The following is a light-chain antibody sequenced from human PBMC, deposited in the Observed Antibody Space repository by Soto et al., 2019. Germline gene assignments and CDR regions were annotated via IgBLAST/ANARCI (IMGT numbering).Light chain of an antibody. CDR3: SSYTSSSTS. Sequence: QSVLTQPASVPGSPGQLITISCTGTSSDVGGYNYVSWYQQHPGKAPKLMIYDVSNRPSGVSNRFSGSKSGNTASLTISGLQAEDEADYYCSSYTSSSTSFGTGTKSPS. CDR1: SSDVGGYNY. V-gene: IGLV2-14*01. J-gene: IGLJ1*01. CDR2: DVS.